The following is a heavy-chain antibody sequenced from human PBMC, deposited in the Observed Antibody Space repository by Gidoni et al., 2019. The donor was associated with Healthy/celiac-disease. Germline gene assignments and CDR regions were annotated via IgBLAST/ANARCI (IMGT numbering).Heavy chain of an antibody. Sequence: EVQLLESGGGLVQPGGSLRLSCAASGFTFSSYAMSWVRQAPGKGLEWVSAISGSGGSTYYADSVKGRFTISRDNSKNTLYLQMNSLRAEDTAVYYCAKYPDYYGSGSSYYFDYWGQGTLVTVSS. CDR3: AKYPDYYGSGSSYYFDY. J-gene: IGHJ4*02. CDR1: GFTFSSYA. D-gene: IGHD3-10*01. V-gene: IGHV3-23*01. CDR2: ISGSGGST.